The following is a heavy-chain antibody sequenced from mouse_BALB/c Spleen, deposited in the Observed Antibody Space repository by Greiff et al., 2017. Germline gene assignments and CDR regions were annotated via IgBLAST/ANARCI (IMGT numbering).Heavy chain of an antibody. CDR2: INSNGGST. J-gene: IGHJ2*01. CDR3: ARHPYGYYFDY. V-gene: IGHV5-6-2*01. CDR1: GFTFSSYY. Sequence: EVQRVESGGGLVKLGGSLKLSCAASGFTFSSYYMSWVRQTPEKRLELVAAINSNGGSTYYPDTVKGRFTISRDNAKNTLYLQMSSLKSEDTALYYCARHPYGYYFDYWGQGTTLTVSS. D-gene: IGHD2-2*01.